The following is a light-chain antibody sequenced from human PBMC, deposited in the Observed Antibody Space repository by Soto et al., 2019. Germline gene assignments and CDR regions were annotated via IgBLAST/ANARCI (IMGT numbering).Light chain of an antibody. CDR3: QQYGYEPLT. CDR1: QSVSNNY. J-gene: IGKJ4*01. Sequence: EIVLTQSPGTLSLSPGERATLSCRASQSVSNNYLAWYQQKPGQAPRLLIYGASNRATGIPDRFSGSGSGTDFSLTISRLEPEDFGVYYCQQYGYEPLTFGGGTKVEI. CDR2: GAS. V-gene: IGKV3-20*01.